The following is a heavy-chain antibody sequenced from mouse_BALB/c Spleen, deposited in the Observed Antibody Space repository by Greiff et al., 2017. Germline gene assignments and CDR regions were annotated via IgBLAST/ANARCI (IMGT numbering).Heavy chain of an antibody. J-gene: IGHJ4*01. Sequence: VQLQQSGAELVRPGTSVKVSCKASGYAFTNYLIEWVKQRPGQGLEWIGVINPGSGGTNYNEKFKGKATLTADKSSSTAYMQLSSLTSDDSAVYFCTMKAMDYWGQGTSVTVSS. CDR3: TMKAMDY. CDR1: GYAFTNYL. V-gene: IGHV1-54*01. CDR2: INPGSGGT. D-gene: IGHD2-4*01.